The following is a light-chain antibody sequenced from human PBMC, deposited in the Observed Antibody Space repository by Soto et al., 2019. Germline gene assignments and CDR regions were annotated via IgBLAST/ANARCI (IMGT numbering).Light chain of an antibody. CDR2: DVS. CDR1: SSDVGGYNY. Sequence: QSVLTQPASVSGSPGQSITISCTGTSSDVGGYNYVSWYQQHPGKAPKLVIYDVSNRPSGVSNRFSGSKSGNTASLTISGLQAEDEADYYCSSYTSSSILGVFGGGTKLTVL. V-gene: IGLV2-14*01. CDR3: SSYTSSSILGV. J-gene: IGLJ2*01.